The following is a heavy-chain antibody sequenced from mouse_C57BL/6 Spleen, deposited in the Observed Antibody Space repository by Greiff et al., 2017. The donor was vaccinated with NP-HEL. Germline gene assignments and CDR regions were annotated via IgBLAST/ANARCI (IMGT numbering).Heavy chain of an antibody. CDR1: GYTFTDYE. CDR3: TRTVITTVEAGFDY. D-gene: IGHD1-1*01. CDR2: IDPETGGT. Sequence: QVQLQQSGAELVRPGASVTLSCKASGYTFTDYEMHWVKQTPVHGLEWIGAIDPETGGTAYNQKFKGKAILTADKSSSTAYMELRSLTSEDSAVYYCTRTVITTVEAGFDYWGQGTTLTVSS. J-gene: IGHJ2*01. V-gene: IGHV1-15*01.